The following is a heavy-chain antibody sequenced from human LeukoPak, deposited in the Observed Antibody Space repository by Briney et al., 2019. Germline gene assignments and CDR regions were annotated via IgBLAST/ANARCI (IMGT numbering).Heavy chain of an antibody. V-gene: IGHV1-2*02. CDR3: ARDIVVVPAATVLRY. D-gene: IGHD2-2*01. CDR2: INPNSGGT. J-gene: IGHJ4*02. Sequence: ASVKVSCKASGYTFTGYYMHWVRQAPGQGLEWMGWINPNSGGTNYAQKFQGRVTMTRDTSISTAYMALSRLRSDDTAVYYCARDIVVVPAATVLRYWGQGTLVTVSS. CDR1: GYTFTGYY.